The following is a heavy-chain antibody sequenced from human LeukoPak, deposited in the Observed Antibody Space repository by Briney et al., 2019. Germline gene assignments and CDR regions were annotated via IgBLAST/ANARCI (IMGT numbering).Heavy chain of an antibody. J-gene: IGHJ4*02. Sequence: GGSLRLSCAASGFTFSSYGMSWVRQAPGKGLEWVSGISGSGGSTYYADSVKGRFTISRDNSEDTLYLQMNSLRVEDTAVYYCARDPAGSGFAFDSWGQGALVTVSS. V-gene: IGHV3-23*01. CDR3: ARDPAGSGFAFDS. CDR2: ISGSGGST. CDR1: GFTFSSYG. D-gene: IGHD1-1*01.